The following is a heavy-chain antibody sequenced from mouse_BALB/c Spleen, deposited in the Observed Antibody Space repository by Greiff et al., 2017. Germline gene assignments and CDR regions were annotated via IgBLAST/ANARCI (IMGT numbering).Heavy chain of an antibody. V-gene: IGHV5-6-3*01. CDR1: GFTFSSYG. CDR2: INSNGGST. Sequence: EVQLQQSGGGLVQPGGSLKLSCAASGFTFSSYGMSWVRQTPDKRLELVATINSNGGSTYYPDSVKGRFTISRDNAKNTLYLQMSSLKSEDTAMYYCARGSTGWYCDVWGAGTTVTVSS. CDR3: ARGSTGWYCDV. J-gene: IGHJ1*01. D-gene: IGHD1-1*01.